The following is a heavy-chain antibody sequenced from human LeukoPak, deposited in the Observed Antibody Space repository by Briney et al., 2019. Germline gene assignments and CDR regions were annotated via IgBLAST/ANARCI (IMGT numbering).Heavy chain of an antibody. D-gene: IGHD6-19*01. CDR2: INPSGGST. CDR3: ARGGSLAVAPHLYYFDY. V-gene: IGHV1-46*01. J-gene: IGHJ4*02. CDR1: GYTFTSYY. Sequence: EASVKVSCKASGYTFTSYYFHWVRQAPGQGLEWMGIINPSGGSTTYAQRFQGRVTMTRDTSTSAVYMEVSSLRSEDTAVYYCARGGSLAVAPHLYYFDYWGQGTLVTVSS.